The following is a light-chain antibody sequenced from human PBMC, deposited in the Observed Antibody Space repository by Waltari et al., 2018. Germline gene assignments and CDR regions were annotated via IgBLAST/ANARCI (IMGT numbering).Light chain of an antibody. Sequence: QSVLTQPPSASGTPGQRVTISCSGSSFNIGNNYVYWYQQFPGTAPKLLIYGNNQPPSGVPHRFSDSKSVTSASLAISGLRSDDEADYFCAAWDDGLSGWLFGGGTKLTVL. CDR1: SFNIGNNY. V-gene: IGLV1-47*01. J-gene: IGLJ3*02. CDR2: GNN. CDR3: AAWDDGLSGWL.